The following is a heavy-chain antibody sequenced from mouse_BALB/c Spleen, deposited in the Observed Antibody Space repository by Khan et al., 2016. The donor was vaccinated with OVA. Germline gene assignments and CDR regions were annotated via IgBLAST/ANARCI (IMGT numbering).Heavy chain of an antibody. J-gene: IGHJ2*01. D-gene: IGHD1-2*01. Sequence: EVELQESGGGLVQPGGSLKLSCAASGYTFSSYGMSWVRQTPDKRLELVATINSNGGSTYYTHSFKGRFTITRDKSKNTLYLQMSSLKTEDTAMDYCARTARIINWGQGTTLTVSS. CDR3: ARTARIIN. CDR1: GYTFSSYG. CDR2: INSNGGST. V-gene: IGHV5-6-3*01.